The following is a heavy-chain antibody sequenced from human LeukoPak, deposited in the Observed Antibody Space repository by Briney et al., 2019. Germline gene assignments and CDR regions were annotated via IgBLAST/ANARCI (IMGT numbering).Heavy chain of an antibody. V-gene: IGHV3-53*01. CDR2: IYSGGST. J-gene: IGHJ6*03. D-gene: IGHD5-18*01. CDR1: GFTVSSTY. CDR3: ARDHKGYSYGYRRGYSDYYYMDV. Sequence: PGGSLRLSCAASGFTVSSTYMNWVRQAPGKGLEWVSVIYSGGSTYSADSVKGRFTISRDNSKNTLYLQMNSLRAEDTAVYYCARDHKGYSYGYRRGYSDYYYMDVWGKGTTVTVSS.